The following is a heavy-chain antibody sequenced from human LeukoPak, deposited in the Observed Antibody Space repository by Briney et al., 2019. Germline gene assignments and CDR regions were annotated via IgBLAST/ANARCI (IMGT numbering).Heavy chain of an antibody. V-gene: IGHV3-21*01. CDR2: ISSSSSYI. CDR3: ARGKHSSGWAPTA. D-gene: IGHD6-19*01. CDR1: GFTFSSYS. J-gene: IGHJ5*02. Sequence: PGGSLRLSCAASGFTFSSYSMNWVRQAPGKGLEWVSSISSSSSYIYYADSVKGRFTISRDNAKNSLYLQMNSLRAEDTAVYYCARGKHSSGWAPTAWGQGTLVTVSS.